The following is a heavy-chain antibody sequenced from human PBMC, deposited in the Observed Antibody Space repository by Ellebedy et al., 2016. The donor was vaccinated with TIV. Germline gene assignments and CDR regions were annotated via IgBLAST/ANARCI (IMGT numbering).Heavy chain of an antibody. Sequence: AASVKVSCKTSGDTLTGYYFHWVRQAPGQGLEWMAWTSTYSGDKRFAQKFQDRVTLTTDRSTSTVYMELRSLRSDDSAMYYCTRDCSSSACHAYYYYYGMDVWGQGTSVTVSS. CDR2: TSTYSGDK. J-gene: IGHJ6*02. CDR1: GDTLTGYY. D-gene: IGHD2-2*01. V-gene: IGHV1-18*01. CDR3: TRDCSSSACHAYYYYYGMDV.